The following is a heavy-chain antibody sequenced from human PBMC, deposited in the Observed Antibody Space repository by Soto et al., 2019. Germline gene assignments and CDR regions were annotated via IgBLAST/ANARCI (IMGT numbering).Heavy chain of an antibody. CDR3: ATRAYYYDSSGYFDY. CDR1: GFIFSSYA. V-gene: IGHV3-23*01. Sequence: EVQLLESGGGLVQPGGSLRLSCAASGFIFSSYAMSWVRQAPGKGLEWVSAISGSGGSTYYADSVKGRFTISRDNSKNTLYLQMNRLRAEDTAVYYCATRAYYYDSSGYFDYWGPGTLVTVSS. D-gene: IGHD3-22*01. J-gene: IGHJ4*02. CDR2: ISGSGGST.